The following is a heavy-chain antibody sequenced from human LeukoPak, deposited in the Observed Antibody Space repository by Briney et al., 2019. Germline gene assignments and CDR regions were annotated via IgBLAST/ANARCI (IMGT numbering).Heavy chain of an antibody. Sequence: PSETLSLTCTVSGGSISSYYWSWFRQPPGKGLEWIGYIYTSGSTNYNPSLKSRVTISVDTSKNQFSLKLSSVTATDTAVYYCARHPTIRFLEWLLDVWGKGTTVTVSS. J-gene: IGHJ6*04. D-gene: IGHD3-3*01. CDR2: IYTSGST. V-gene: IGHV4-4*09. CDR1: GGSISSYY. CDR3: ARHPTIRFLEWLLDV.